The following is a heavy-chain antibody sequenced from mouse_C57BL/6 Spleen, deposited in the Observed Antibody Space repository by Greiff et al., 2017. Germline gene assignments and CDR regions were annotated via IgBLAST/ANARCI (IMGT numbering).Heavy chain of an antibody. D-gene: IGHD2-4*01. CDR1: GYTFTSYG. CDR3: ADYDYDRRDD. V-gene: IGHV1-81*01. Sequence: QVQLQQSGAELARPGASVKLSCKASGYTFTSYGISWVKQRTGQGLEWIGEIYPRSGNTYYNEKFKGKATLTADKSSSTAYMELRSLTSEDSAVYFCADYDYDRRDDWGQGTTLTVSS. J-gene: IGHJ2*01. CDR2: IYPRSGNT.